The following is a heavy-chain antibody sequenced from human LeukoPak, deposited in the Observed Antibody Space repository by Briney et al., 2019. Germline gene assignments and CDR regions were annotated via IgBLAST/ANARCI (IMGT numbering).Heavy chain of an antibody. CDR2: MNPNSGNT. CDR3: AGGRGSGHKENWFDP. J-gene: IGHJ5*02. V-gene: IGHV1-8*01. D-gene: IGHD6-19*01. Sequence: ASVKVSCKASGYTFTTYDINWVRLATGQGLEWMGWMNPNSGNTGYTQKFQGRVTMTRNTSISTAYMELSSLRSEDTAVYYCAGGRGSGHKENWFDPWGQGTLVTVSS. CDR1: GYTFTTYD.